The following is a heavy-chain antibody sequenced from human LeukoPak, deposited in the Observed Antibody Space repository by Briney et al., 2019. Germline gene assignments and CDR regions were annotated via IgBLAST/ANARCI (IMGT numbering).Heavy chain of an antibody. CDR3: ASALGYCSGGSCYDWFDP. CDR1: GYTFTSYG. CDR2: SSAYNGNT. D-gene: IGHD2-15*01. V-gene: IGHV1-18*01. Sequence: GASVKVSCKASGYTFTSYGISWVRQAPGDGLEWMGWSSAYNGNTNYAQKLQGRVTMTTDTSTSTAYMELRSLRSDDTAVYYCASALGYCSGGSCYDWFDPWGQGTLVTVSS. J-gene: IGHJ5*02.